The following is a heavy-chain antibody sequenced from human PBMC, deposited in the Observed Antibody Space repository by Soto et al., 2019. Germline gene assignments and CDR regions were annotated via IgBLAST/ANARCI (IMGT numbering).Heavy chain of an antibody. CDR1: GYSFTSYW. CDR2: SYPGDSDT. D-gene: IGHD3-3*01. CDR3: ATTLQSRCLESPYYYYGREV. V-gene: IGHV5-51*01. Sequence: ESRKISCNGSGYSFTSYWIGSVRQMPGKGLEWVGISYPGDSDTRYSPSFPGQGTISADKSISTAYLQWSSLRASDTAMYYCATTLQSRCLESPYYYYGREVWGQGCTVTVSS. J-gene: IGHJ6*02.